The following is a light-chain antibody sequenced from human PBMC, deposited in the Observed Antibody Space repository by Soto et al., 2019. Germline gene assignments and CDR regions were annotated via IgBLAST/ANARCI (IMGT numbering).Light chain of an antibody. CDR3: QQSTSFPLT. Sequence: DIQMTQSPSSVSASVGDRVIITCRASQAFSNLLAWYQQKPGKAPKLLIYGASTLQGGVPSRFSGSESGTDFTLTISSLQPEDSATYYCQQSTSFPLTFGGGTEVEIK. CDR2: GAS. V-gene: IGKV1-12*01. J-gene: IGKJ4*01. CDR1: QAFSNL.